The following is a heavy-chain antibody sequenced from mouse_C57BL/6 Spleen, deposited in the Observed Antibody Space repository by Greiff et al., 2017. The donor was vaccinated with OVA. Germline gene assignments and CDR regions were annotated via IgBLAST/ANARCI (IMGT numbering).Heavy chain of an antibody. CDR2: IYPSDSET. Sequence: QVQLQQPGAELVRPGSSVKLSCKASGYTFTSYWMDWVKQRPGQGLEWIGNIYPSDSETPYNQKFKDKATLTVDKSSSTAYMQLSSLTSEDSAVYYCARRTDSSGYGPFAYWGQGTLVTVSA. D-gene: IGHD3-2*02. V-gene: IGHV1-61*01. CDR1: GYTFTSYW. J-gene: IGHJ3*01. CDR3: ARRTDSSGYGPFAY.